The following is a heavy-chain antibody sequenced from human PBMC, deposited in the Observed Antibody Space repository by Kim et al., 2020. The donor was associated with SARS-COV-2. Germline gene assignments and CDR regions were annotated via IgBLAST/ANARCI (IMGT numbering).Heavy chain of an antibody. CDR2: INHSGST. J-gene: IGHJ4*02. Sequence: SETLSLTCAVYGGSFSGYYWSWIRQPPGKGLEWIGEINHSGSTNYNPSLKSRVTISVDTSKNQFSLQLSSVTAEDTAGCYCARGRGAMVRGWLKPRGFDYWGQGTLVTVSS. CDR1: GGSFSGYY. V-gene: IGHV4-34*01. CDR3: ARGRGAMVRGWLKPRGFDY. D-gene: IGHD3-10*01.